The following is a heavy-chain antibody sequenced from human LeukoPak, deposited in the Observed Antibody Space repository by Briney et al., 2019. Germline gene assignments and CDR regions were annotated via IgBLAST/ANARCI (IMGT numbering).Heavy chain of an antibody. D-gene: IGHD6-13*01. CDR1: GGSICIYY. CDR3: ARVGIAPRYYYYYYMDV. J-gene: IGHJ6*03. V-gene: IGHV4-59*01. Sequence: SETLSLTCTVSGGSICIYYWSWIRQPPGKGLEWIGYIYYSGSTNYNPSLKSRVTISVDTSKNQFSLKLSSVTAADTAVYYCARVGIAPRYYYYYYMDVWGKGTTVTVSS. CDR2: IYYSGST.